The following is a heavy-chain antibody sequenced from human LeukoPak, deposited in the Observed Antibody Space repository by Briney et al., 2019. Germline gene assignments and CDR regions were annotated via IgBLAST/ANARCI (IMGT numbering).Heavy chain of an antibody. CDR2: FYARGNT. Sequence: SQTLSLTCTVSGGSISSGSYYWNWIRQPAGKGLEWIGRFYARGNTNYNPSLKSRVTMSVDTSKNQLSLKLTSVTAADTAVYYCARELITKADAFDIWGQGTMVTVSS. CDR3: ARELITKADAFDI. CDR1: GGSISSGSYY. V-gene: IGHV4-61*02. J-gene: IGHJ3*02. D-gene: IGHD1-20*01.